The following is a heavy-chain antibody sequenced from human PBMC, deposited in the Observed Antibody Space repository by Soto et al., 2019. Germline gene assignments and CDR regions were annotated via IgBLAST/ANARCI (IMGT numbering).Heavy chain of an antibody. D-gene: IGHD6-13*01. CDR2: IIPIFGTA. Sequence: QVQLVQSGAEVKKPGSSVKVSCKASGGTFSSYAISWVRQAPGQGLEWMGGIIPIFGTANYAQKFQGRVTITADKSTSTAYMELSSLRSDDTAVYYCARDCAYAAAADPGWFDPWGQGTLVTVSS. CDR1: GGTFSSYA. J-gene: IGHJ5*02. CDR3: ARDCAYAAAADPGWFDP. V-gene: IGHV1-69*06.